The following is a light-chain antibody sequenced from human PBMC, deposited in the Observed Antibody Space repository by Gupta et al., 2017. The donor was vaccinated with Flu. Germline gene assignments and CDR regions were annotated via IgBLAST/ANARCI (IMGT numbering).Light chain of an antibody. CDR3: QQYNNWPPWT. V-gene: IGKV3-15*01. Sequence: EILMTQSPDTLSVSPGDRATLSCRAAQSVGTNLAWYQQKPGQAPRLLIYDTSTRATDVPARFSGSGFGTDFTLTIDSRQSEDSAVYWCQQYNNWPPWTFGQGTKVEIK. J-gene: IGKJ1*01. CDR2: DTS. CDR1: QSVGTN.